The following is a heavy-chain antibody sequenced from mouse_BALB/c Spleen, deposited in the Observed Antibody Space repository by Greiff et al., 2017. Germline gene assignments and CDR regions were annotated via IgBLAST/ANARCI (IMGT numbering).Heavy chain of an antibody. CDR1: GYTFTSYY. V-gene: IGHV1S81*02. CDR3: TRGEYGNYVDY. D-gene: IGHD2-10*02. J-gene: IGHJ2*01. Sequence: QVQLQQSGAELVKPGASVKLSCKASGYTFTSYYMYWVKQRPGQGLEWIGEINPSNGGTNFNEKFKSKATLTVDKSSRTAYMQLSSLTSEDSAVYYCTRGEYGNYVDYWGQGTTLTVSS. CDR2: INPSNGGT.